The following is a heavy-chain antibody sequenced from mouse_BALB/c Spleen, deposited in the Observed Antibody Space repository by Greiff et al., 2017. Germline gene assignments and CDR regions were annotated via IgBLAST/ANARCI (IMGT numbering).Heavy chain of an antibody. D-gene: IGHD2-3*01. CDR1: GYTFSSYW. Sequence: QVQLQQSGAELMKPGASVKISCKATGYTFSSYWIEWVKQRPGHGLEWIGEILPGSGSTNYNEKFKGKATFTADTSSNTAYMQLSSLTSEDSAVYYCARRYDGYYVGYAMDYWGQGTSVTVSS. V-gene: IGHV1-9*01. CDR2: ILPGSGST. J-gene: IGHJ4*01. CDR3: ARRYDGYYVGYAMDY.